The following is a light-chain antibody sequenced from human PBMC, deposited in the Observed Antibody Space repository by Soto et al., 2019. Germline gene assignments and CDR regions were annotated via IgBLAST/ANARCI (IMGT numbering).Light chain of an antibody. J-gene: IGKJ2*01. V-gene: IGKV2-28*01. Sequence: DIVMTQSPLSLPVTPGEPASISCRSSQSLLHSNGYNYLDWYLQKPGQSPQLLIYLVSNRASGVPDRFNGSGSGTDFTLKISRVEAEDVGVYYCMQSLQTSYTFGQGTKLEIK. CDR3: MQSLQTSYT. CDR2: LVS. CDR1: QSLLHSNGYNY.